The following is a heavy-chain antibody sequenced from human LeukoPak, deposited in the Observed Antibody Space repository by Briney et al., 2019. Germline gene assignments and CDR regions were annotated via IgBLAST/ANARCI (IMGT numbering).Heavy chain of an antibody. CDR3: ARDRNFDWEIFDY. CDR1: GFSFSSYA. D-gene: IGHD3-9*01. CDR2: ISYDESNK. V-gene: IGHV3-30*04. J-gene: IGHJ4*02. Sequence: GGSLRLSCATSGFSFSSYAMSWVRQAPGKGLEWVAVISYDESNKYYAHSVKGRFTISRDNSKNTLYLQMNSLRAEDTAVYYCARDRNFDWEIFDYWGQGTLVTVSS.